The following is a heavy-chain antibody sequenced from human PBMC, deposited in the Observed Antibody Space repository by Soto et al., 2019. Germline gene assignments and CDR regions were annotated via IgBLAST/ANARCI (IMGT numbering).Heavy chain of an antibody. Sequence: SETLSLTCTVSGGSISSYYWSWIRQPPGKGLEWIGYIYYSGSTNYNPSLKSRVTISVDTSKNQFSLKLSSVTAADTAVYYCARQIKELRFLEWLLESYYMDVWGKGTTVTVSS. CDR2: IYYSGST. CDR1: GGSISSYY. D-gene: IGHD3-3*01. J-gene: IGHJ6*03. CDR3: ARQIKELRFLEWLLESYYMDV. V-gene: IGHV4-59*08.